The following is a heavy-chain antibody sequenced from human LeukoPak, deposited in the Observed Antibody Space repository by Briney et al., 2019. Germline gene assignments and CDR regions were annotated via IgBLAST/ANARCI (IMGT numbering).Heavy chain of an antibody. V-gene: IGHV3-74*01. D-gene: IGHD3-3*01. CDR2: INSDGSST. J-gene: IGHJ6*02. CDR3: ARGLPTCYDFWSGYYGMDV. Sequence: GGSLRLSCAASGFTFSSYWMHWVRHAPGKGLVWVSRINSDGSSTSYADSVKGRFTISRDNAKNTLYLQMNSLRAEDTAVYYCARGLPTCYDFWSGYYGMDVWGQGTTVTVSS. CDR1: GFTFSSYW.